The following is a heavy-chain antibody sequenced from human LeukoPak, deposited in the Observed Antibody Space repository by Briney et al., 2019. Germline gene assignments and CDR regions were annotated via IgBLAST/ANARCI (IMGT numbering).Heavy chain of an antibody. CDR2: ISSSGSTI. V-gene: IGHV3-48*03. D-gene: IGHD5-18*01. J-gene: IGHJ3*02. CDR1: GFTFSSYE. Sequence: QAGGSLRLSCAASGFTFSSYEMNWVRQAPGKGLEWVSYISSSGSTIFYADSVKGRFTISRDNAHNSLYLQVNSLRAEDTAVYYCARVLTGYGWAFDIWGQGTMVTVSS. CDR3: ARVLTGYGWAFDI.